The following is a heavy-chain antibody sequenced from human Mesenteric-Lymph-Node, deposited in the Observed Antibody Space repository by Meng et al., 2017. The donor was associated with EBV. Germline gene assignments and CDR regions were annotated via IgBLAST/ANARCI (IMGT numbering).Heavy chain of an antibody. Sequence: QVQLQEPGTGQGKPAQTRSLTWTVPGASIRNSDYSWSWIRQPPGKGLEWIGYIYYSGSTYYNPSLKSRVTISVDTSKNQFSLKLSSVTAADTAVHYCARVGYCSGGSCSFRYFDYWGQGILVTVSS. D-gene: IGHD2-15*01. CDR2: IYYSGST. CDR1: GASIRNSDYS. J-gene: IGHJ4*02. V-gene: IGHV4-30-4*01. CDR3: ARVGYCSGGSCSFRYFDY.